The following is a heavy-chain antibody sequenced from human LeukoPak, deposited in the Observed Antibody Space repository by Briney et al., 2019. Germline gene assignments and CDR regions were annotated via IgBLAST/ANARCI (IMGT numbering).Heavy chain of an antibody. J-gene: IGHJ4*02. CDR2: ISGSGGST. Sequence: GASLRLSCAASGFTFSSYAMSWVRQAPGKGLEWVSAISGSGGSTYYADSVKGRFTISRDNSKNTLYLQMSSLRSEDTAVYYCARTEDREYLFDYWGQGTPVTVSS. CDR3: ARTEDREYLFDY. V-gene: IGHV3-23*01. D-gene: IGHD2-15*01. CDR1: GFTFSSYA.